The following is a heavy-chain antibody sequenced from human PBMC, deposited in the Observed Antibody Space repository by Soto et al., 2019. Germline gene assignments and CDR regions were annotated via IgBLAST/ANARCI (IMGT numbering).Heavy chain of an antibody. CDR1: GYTFTSYD. D-gene: IGHD6-13*01. CDR2: MNPNSGNT. V-gene: IGHV1-8*01. J-gene: IGHJ6*01. Sequence: ASVKVSCKASGYTFTSYDINWVRQATRQGLEWMGWMNPNSGNTGYAQKFQGRVTMTRNTSISTAYMELSRLRSDDTAVYYCARGIAAAAARGMDVWAQGTTVTVSS. CDR3: ARGIAAAAARGMDV.